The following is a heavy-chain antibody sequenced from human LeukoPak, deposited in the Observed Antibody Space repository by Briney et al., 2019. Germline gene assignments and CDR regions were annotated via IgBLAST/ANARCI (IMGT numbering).Heavy chain of an antibody. CDR3: ARSLVFGVVINYFDY. CDR2: IIPIFGTA. Sequence: SVKGSCKASGGTFSSYAISWVRQAPGQGLEWMGRIIPIFGTANYAQKVQGRVTITTDESTSTAYMELSSLRSEDTAVYYCARSLVFGVVINYFDYWGQGTLVTVSS. D-gene: IGHD3-3*01. CDR1: GGTFSSYA. J-gene: IGHJ4*02. V-gene: IGHV1-69*05.